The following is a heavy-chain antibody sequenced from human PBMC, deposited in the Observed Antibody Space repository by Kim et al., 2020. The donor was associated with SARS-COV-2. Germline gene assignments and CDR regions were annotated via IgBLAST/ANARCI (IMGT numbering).Heavy chain of an antibody. Sequence: ASVKVSCKASGYTFTSYAMHWVRQAPGQRLEWMGWINAGNGNTKYSQKFQGRVTITRDTSASTAYMELSSLRSEDTAVYYCARGSMVRGVILFDYWGQGTLVTVSS. V-gene: IGHV1-3*01. CDR1: GYTFTSYA. CDR3: ARGSMVRGVILFDY. J-gene: IGHJ4*02. D-gene: IGHD3-10*01. CDR2: INAGNGNT.